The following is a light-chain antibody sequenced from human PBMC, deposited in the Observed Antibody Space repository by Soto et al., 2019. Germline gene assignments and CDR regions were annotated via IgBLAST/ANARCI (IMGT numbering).Light chain of an antibody. CDR2: GAS. CDR1: QTVSSNH. Sequence: EVVLTQSPGTLSLSPGERATLSCRASQTVSSNHLIWYQQKPGQAPTLLIYGASSRATGIPDRFSGSASGTDFTLPISKLEPEDFAVYYCQHYGSSPPITFGKGTRLEIK. V-gene: IGKV3-20*01. J-gene: IGKJ5*01. CDR3: QHYGSSPPIT.